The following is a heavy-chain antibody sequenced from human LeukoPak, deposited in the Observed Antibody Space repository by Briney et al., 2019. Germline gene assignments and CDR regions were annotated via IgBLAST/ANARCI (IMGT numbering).Heavy chain of an antibody. V-gene: IGHV4-59*08. Sequence: SETLSLTCTVSGGSISSYYWSWIRQPPGKGPEWIGYIYYSGSTNYNPSLKSRVTISVDTSKNQFSLKLSSVTAADTAVYYCARQGRGQSGSYDYWGQGTLVTVSS. CDR2: IYYSGST. CDR1: GGSISSYY. D-gene: IGHD1-26*01. CDR3: ARQGRGQSGSYDY. J-gene: IGHJ4*02.